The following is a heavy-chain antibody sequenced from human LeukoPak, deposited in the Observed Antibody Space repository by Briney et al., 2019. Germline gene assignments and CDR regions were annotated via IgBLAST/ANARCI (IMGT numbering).Heavy chain of an antibody. J-gene: IGHJ4*02. V-gene: IGHV3-23*01. Sequence: GGSLRLSCAASGFTFSSYAMSWVRQAPGKGLEWVSAITRTGDSTYYADSVKARFTISRDNPKNTLYLQMSGLRAEDTAVYYCVTARTLRVTTSFDYWGQGTLVTVSS. CDR2: ITRTGDST. CDR3: VTARTLRVTTSFDY. D-gene: IGHD4-17*01. CDR1: GFTFSSYA.